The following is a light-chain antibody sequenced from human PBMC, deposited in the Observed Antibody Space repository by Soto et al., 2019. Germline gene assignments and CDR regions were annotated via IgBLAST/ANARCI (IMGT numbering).Light chain of an antibody. CDR3: QQYTNRPPWT. J-gene: IGKJ1*01. V-gene: IGKV3-15*01. Sequence: EIVMTQSQATLSVSPGERASLSCRASQSVTTNLAWYQQKPGQAPRLLIYGASTRATGIPARFSGSGSGTEFTLTISSQQSGDFAVYYCQQYTNRPPWTVAQGTSVDLK. CDR1: QSVTTN. CDR2: GAS.